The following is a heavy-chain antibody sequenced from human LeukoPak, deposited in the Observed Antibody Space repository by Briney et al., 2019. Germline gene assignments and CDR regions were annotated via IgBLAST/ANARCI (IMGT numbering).Heavy chain of an antibody. J-gene: IGHJ4*02. Sequence: SETLSLTCTVSGGSISSNTYYWGWIRQPPGKGLEWIGSIYYSGSTYYNPSLKSRVTLSVDTSKNQFSLKLSSVTAADTAVYYCARGGEDPDTAMAFDYWGQGTLVTVSS. CDR2: IYYSGST. V-gene: IGHV4-39*01. D-gene: IGHD5-18*01. CDR1: GGSISSNTYY. CDR3: ARGGEDPDTAMAFDY.